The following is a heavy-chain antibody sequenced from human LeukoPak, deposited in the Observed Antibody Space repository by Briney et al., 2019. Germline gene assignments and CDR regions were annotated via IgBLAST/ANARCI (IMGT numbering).Heavy chain of an antibody. V-gene: IGHV4-4*02. CDR2: VSLTGLT. D-gene: IGHD2-8*01. Sequence: PSETLSLTCRVSGGSITRTNWWSWVRQPPGQGLEWIGEVSLTGLTNYNPSLSSRVIMALDTSKNHLSLNLTSVTAADTAVYYCTRENGAFSPFGYWGQGALVTVPS. CDR1: GGSITRTNW. CDR3: TRENGAFSPFGY. J-gene: IGHJ4*02.